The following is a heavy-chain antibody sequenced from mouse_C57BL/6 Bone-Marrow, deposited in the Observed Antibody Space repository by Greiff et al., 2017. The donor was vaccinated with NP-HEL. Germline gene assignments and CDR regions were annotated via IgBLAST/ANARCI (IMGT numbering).Heavy chain of an antibody. CDR1: GFTFSDYY. V-gene: IGHV5-12*01. J-gene: IGHJ2*01. D-gene: IGHD1-1*01. Sequence: EVQLVESGGGLVQPGGSLKLSCAASGFTFSDYYMYWVRQTPEKRLEWVAYISNGGGSTYYPDTVKGRFTISRDNAKNTLYLQMSRLKSEDTAMYYCARLGSPYYFDYWGQGTTLTVSS. CDR2: ISNGGGST. CDR3: ARLGSPYYFDY.